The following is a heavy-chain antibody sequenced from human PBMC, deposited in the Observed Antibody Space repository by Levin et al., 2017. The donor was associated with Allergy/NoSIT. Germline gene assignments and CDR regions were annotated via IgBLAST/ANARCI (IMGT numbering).Heavy chain of an antibody. J-gene: IGHJ4*02. CDR2: IYYSGST. V-gene: IGHV4-59*08. D-gene: IGHD1-26*01. CDR1: GGSISTYY. Sequence: PSETLSLTCTVSGGSISTYYWSWIRQPPGKGLEWIGYIYYSGSTDYNPSLQSRVTISIDTSKNQFSLKLNSVTAADTAVYYCARHVVGSHLLIDYWGQGTLVTVSS. CDR3: ARHVVGSHLLIDY.